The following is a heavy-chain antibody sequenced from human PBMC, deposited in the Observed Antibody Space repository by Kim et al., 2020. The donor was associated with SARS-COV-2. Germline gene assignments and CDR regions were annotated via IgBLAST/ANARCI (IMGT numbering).Heavy chain of an antibody. Sequence: SETLSLTCTVSGGSISSYYWSWIRQPPGKGLEWIGYIYYSGSTNYNPSLKSRVTISVDTSKNQFSLKLSSVTAADTAVYYCARDRLHSSPSNYYYYGMDVWGQGTTVTVSS. V-gene: IGHV4-59*01. J-gene: IGHJ6*02. CDR2: IYYSGST. CDR1: GGSISSYY. D-gene: IGHD6-19*01. CDR3: ARDRLHSSPSNYYYYGMDV.